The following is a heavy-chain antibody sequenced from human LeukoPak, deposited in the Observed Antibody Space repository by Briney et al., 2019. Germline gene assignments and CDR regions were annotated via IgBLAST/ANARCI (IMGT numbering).Heavy chain of an antibody. Sequence: ASVKVSCKASGGTFSNYAISWVRQAPGQGLQWMGWISTYNTNTNYAQKLQGRVTMTTDTSTSTAYMELRSLRSDDTAVYYCARGESSGSYGPNLDYWGQGTLVTVSS. V-gene: IGHV1-18*01. D-gene: IGHD1-26*01. CDR1: GGTFSNYA. CDR2: ISTYNTNT. CDR3: ARGESSGSYGPNLDY. J-gene: IGHJ4*02.